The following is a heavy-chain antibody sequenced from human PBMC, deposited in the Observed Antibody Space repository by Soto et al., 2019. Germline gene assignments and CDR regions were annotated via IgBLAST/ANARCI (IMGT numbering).Heavy chain of an antibody. J-gene: IGHJ5*02. V-gene: IGHV4-34*01. CDR1: GGSFSGYY. CDR2: INHSGST. Sequence: ASETLSLTCAVFGGSFSGYYWSWIRQPPGKGLEWIGEINHSGSTNYNPSLKSRVTISVDTSKNQFSLKLSSVTAADTAVYYCARESGFCGPRCYRNNWFDPWGQGILVTVSS. D-gene: IGHD2-2*02. CDR3: ARESGFCGPRCYRNNWFDP.